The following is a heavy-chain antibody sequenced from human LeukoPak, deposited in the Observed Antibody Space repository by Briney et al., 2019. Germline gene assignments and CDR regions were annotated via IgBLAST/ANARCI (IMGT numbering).Heavy chain of an antibody. V-gene: IGHV3-74*01. D-gene: IGHD3-22*01. CDR3: ARGGYLTYLIDY. CDR1: GFTFSTHA. CDR2: IKSDGSST. J-gene: IGHJ4*02. Sequence: PGGALRLSCVASGFTFSTHAMNWVRQAPGKGGVWVSRIKSDGSSTSYADSVKGRFTISRDNAKNTVYLQMNSLRVEDTAVYYCARGGYLTYLIDYWGQGTLVTVSS.